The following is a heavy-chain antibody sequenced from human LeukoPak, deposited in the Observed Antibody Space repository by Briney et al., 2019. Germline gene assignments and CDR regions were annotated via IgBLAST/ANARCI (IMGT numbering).Heavy chain of an antibody. CDR2: ISSSSSYI. J-gene: IGHJ6*02. CDR3: ARERYSGYDITPSLYYYYGMDV. D-gene: IGHD5-12*01. Sequence: GGSLRLSCAASRFTFSSDSMNWVRQAPGKGLEWVSSISSSSSYIYYADSVKGRFTISRDNAKNSLYLQMNSLRAEDTAVYYCARERYSGYDITPSLYYYYGMDVWGQGTTVTVSS. CDR1: RFTFSSDS. V-gene: IGHV3-21*01.